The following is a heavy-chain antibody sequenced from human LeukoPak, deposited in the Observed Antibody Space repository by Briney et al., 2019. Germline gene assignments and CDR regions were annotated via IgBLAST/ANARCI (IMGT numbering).Heavy chain of an antibody. CDR2: ISYDGSNK. Sequence: PGGSLRLSCAASGFTFSSYAMHWVRQAPGKGLEWVAVISYDGSNKYYADSVKGRFTISRDNSKNTLYLQMNSLRAEDTAVYYCARDRGKFIAAAGLFDYWGQGTLVTVSS. CDR1: GFTFSSYA. D-gene: IGHD6-13*01. CDR3: ARDRGKFIAAAGLFDY. J-gene: IGHJ4*02. V-gene: IGHV3-30-3*01.